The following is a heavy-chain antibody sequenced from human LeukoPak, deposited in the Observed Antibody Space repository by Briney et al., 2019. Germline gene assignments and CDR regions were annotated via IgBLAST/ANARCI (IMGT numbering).Heavy chain of an antibody. D-gene: IGHD1-1*01. CDR2: IYSGVPT. J-gene: IGHJ4*02. CDR1: GVSISRFY. Sequence: SETLSLTCTPSGVSISRFYWSWVQHPPGKGLEWIGNIYSGVPTYFNPSLKSRAIISVDTCKNQFSLNLTSVTAADTAMYYCVQTTGWPGFDYWGQGIMVTVSS. CDR3: VQTTGWPGFDY. V-gene: IGHV4-4*09.